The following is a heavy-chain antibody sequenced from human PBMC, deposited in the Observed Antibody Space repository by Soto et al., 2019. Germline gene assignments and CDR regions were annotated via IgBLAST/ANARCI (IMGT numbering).Heavy chain of an antibody. V-gene: IGHV3-30-3*01. D-gene: IGHD5-12*01. CDR3: ASDMRSGEWLRSFYYYDYGMDV. CDR2: ISYDGSNK. CDR1: GFTFSSYA. Sequence: QVQLVESGGGVVQPGRSLRLSCAASGFTFSSYAMHWVRQAPGKGLEWESVISYDGSNKYYADSVKGRFNISRANSKNTLYLQMNSLRAEDTAVDYCASDMRSGEWLRSFYYYDYGMDVCVQGTTVTVSS. J-gene: IGHJ6*02.